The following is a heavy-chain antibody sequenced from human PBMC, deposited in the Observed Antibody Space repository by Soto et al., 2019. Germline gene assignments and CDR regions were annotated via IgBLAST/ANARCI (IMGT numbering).Heavy chain of an antibody. CDR3: ARGAAKGAPQSGFDT. Sequence: GGSLRLSCAASGFTFSSYSMNWVRQAPGKGLEWVSSISSSSSYIYYADSVKGRFTISRDNAKNSLYLQMNSLRAEDTAVYYCARGAAKGAPQSGFDTWGQGTLVTVSS. J-gene: IGHJ5*02. V-gene: IGHV3-21*01. CDR2: ISSSSSYI. CDR1: GFTFSSYS.